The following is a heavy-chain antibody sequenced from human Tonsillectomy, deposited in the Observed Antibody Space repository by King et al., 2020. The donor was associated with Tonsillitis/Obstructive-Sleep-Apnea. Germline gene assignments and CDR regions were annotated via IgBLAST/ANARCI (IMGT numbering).Heavy chain of an antibody. V-gene: IGHV5-51*03. Sequence: VQLVESGAEVKKPGESLKISCTGSGYSFTSYWIGWMRQMPGKGLEWMGIIYPGDSDTRNSPSFQGQVTISVDKSISTAYLQWSSLKASDTAIYYCARVGSYYDSSGYSDAFDIWGQGTMVTVSS. D-gene: IGHD3-22*01. CDR1: GYSFTSYW. J-gene: IGHJ3*02. CDR2: IYPGDSDT. CDR3: ARVGSYYDSSGYSDAFDI.